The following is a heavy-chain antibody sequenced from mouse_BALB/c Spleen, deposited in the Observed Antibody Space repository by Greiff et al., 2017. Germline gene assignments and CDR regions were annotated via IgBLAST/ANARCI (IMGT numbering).Heavy chain of an antibody. CDR3: ARGITTVVAGGFDY. D-gene: IGHD1-1*01. V-gene: IGHV5-9-4*01. J-gene: IGHJ2*01. Sequence: EVQGVESGGGLVKPGGSLKLSCAASGFTFSSYAMSWVRQSPEKRLEWVAEISSGGSYTYYPDTVTGRFTISRDNAKNTLYLEMSSLRSEDTAMYYCARGITTVVAGGFDYWGQGTTLTVSS. CDR2: ISSGGSYT. CDR1: GFTFSSYA.